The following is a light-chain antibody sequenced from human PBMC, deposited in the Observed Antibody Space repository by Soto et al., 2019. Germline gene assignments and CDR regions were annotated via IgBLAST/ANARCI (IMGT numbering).Light chain of an antibody. CDR2: GAS. J-gene: IGKJ1*01. Sequence: EIVMTQSPATLSVSPGERDTLSCRASQSVSSNLAWYQQRPGQAPRLLIYGASTRATGIPARFSGSGSGTEFTLTISSLQSEEFAVYYCQQYNNWPPRAWTFGQGTKVEIK. CDR3: QQYNNWPPRAWT. CDR1: QSVSSN. V-gene: IGKV3-15*01.